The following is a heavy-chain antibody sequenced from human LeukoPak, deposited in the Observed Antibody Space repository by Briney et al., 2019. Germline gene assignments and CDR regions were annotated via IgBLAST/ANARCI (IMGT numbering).Heavy chain of an antibody. CDR1: GFPFSSYW. D-gene: IGHD6-13*01. CDR2: IKQDGSEK. J-gene: IGHJ4*02. V-gene: IGHV3-7*01. CDR3: ARESPLAAAGH. Sequence: PGGSLRLSCAASGFPFSSYWMSWVRQAPGKGLEWVANIKQDGSEKYYVDSVKGRFTISRDNAKNSLYLQMNSLRAEDTAVYYCARESPLAAAGHWGQGTLVTVSS.